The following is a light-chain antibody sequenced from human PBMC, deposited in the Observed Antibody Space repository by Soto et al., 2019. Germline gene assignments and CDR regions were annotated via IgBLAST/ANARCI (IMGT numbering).Light chain of an antibody. J-gene: IGKJ1*01. CDR3: QQYNCSPT. CDR1: QSVSSN. V-gene: IGKV3-15*01. CDR2: GAS. Sequence: EIVMTQSPATLSVSPGERATLSCRASQSVSSNLAWYQQKPGQDPRLLIYGASTRATGVPARFSGSGSGTDFTLTISRLQPEDFAVYFCQQYNCSPTFGQGTKVEIK.